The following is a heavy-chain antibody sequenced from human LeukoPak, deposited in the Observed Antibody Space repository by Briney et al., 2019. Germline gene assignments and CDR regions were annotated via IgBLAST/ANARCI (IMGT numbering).Heavy chain of an antibody. CDR1: GGSISRSSYY. D-gene: IGHD3/OR15-3a*01. J-gene: IGHJ5*02. Sequence: SETLSLTCTVSGGSISRSSYYWGWIRQPPVKGLEWIASIYYSGSTYYNPSLKSRVTIYVNTSTNQFSLKLSSVSAADTDVYYCATLLDPTGWFDPWGQGTLVTVSS. CDR3: ATLLDPTGWFDP. V-gene: IGHV4-39*01. CDR2: IYYSGST.